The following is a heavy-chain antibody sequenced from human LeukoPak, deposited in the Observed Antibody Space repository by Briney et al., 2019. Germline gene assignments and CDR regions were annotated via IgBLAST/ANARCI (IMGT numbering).Heavy chain of an antibody. D-gene: IGHD3-3*01. CDR3: ARGTQTWSGHPIVY. J-gene: IGHJ4*02. Sequence: ASVKVSCKASGYTFTGYYMHWVRQAPGQGLEWTGWINPNSGGTNYAQKFQGRVTMTRDTSISTAYMELSSLTSEDTAVYYCARGTQTWSGHPIVYWGQGTLVTVSS. CDR1: GYTFTGYY. CDR2: INPNSGGT. V-gene: IGHV1-2*02.